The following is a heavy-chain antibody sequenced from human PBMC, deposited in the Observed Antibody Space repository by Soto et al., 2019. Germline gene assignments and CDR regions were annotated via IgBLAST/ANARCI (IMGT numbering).Heavy chain of an antibody. CDR3: AKRVDCSGGSCSTPGYFFGMDV. J-gene: IGHJ6*02. Sequence: PGGSLRLSCAASGFTFSSYSMNWVRQAPGKGLEWVSSISSSSSYIYYADSVKGRFTISRDNAKNSLYLQMNSLRLEDTAVYYCAKRVDCSGGSCSTPGYFFGMDVWGQGTTVTVSS. D-gene: IGHD2-15*01. V-gene: IGHV3-21*01. CDR2: ISSSSSYI. CDR1: GFTFSSYS.